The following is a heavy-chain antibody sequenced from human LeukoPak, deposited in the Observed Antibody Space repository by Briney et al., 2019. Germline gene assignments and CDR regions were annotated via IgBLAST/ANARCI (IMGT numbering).Heavy chain of an antibody. Sequence: PSETLSLTCTVSGGSISSDYWSWIRQPAGKGLEWIGSIYYSGSTYYNPSLKSRVTISVDTSKNQFSLKLSSVTAADTAVYYCARRRSCSSTSCYCWFDPWGQGTLVTVSS. J-gene: IGHJ5*02. V-gene: IGHV4-59*05. D-gene: IGHD2-2*01. CDR3: ARRRSCSSTSCYCWFDP. CDR1: GGSISSDY. CDR2: IYYSGST.